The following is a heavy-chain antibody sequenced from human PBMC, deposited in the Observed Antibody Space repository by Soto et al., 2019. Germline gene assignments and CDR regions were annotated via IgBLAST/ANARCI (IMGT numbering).Heavy chain of an antibody. D-gene: IGHD5-18*01. V-gene: IGHV1-69*13. CDR2: IIPIFGTA. J-gene: IGHJ4*02. CDR3: AREALGYSYGLYYFDY. Sequence: SVKVSCKASGGTFSSYAISWVRQAPGQGLEWMGGIIPIFGTANYAQKFQGRVTITADESTSTAYMELSSLRSEDTAVYYCAREALGYSYGLYYFDYWGQGTLVTVSS. CDR1: GGTFSSYA.